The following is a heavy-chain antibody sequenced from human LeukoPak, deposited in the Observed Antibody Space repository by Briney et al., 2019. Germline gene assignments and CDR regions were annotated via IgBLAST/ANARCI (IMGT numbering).Heavy chain of an antibody. D-gene: IGHD3-10*01. CDR3: AREGGRVVRGVSKSYYYYYMDV. Sequence: GGSLRLSCAASGFTFSDFPMSWVRQAPGKGLEWVANIKQDGSEKYYVDSVKGRFTISRDNAKNSLYLQMNSLRAEDTAVYYCAREGGRVVRGVSKSYYYYYMDVWGKGTTVTVSS. V-gene: IGHV3-7*01. CDR2: IKQDGSEK. CDR1: GFTFSDFP. J-gene: IGHJ6*03.